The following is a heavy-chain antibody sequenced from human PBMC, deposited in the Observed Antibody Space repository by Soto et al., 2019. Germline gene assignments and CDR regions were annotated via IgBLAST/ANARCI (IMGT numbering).Heavy chain of an antibody. V-gene: IGHV1-46*01. D-gene: IGHD3-22*01. CDR3: ARVGYYYDSSGYYSTLYFQH. Sequence: ASVKVSCRASGYTFTSYYMHWVRQAPGQGLEWMGIINPSGGSTSYAQKFQGRVTMTRDTSTSTVYMELSSLRSEDTAVYYCARVGYYYDSSGYYSTLYFQHWGQGTLVTVSS. J-gene: IGHJ1*01. CDR2: INPSGGST. CDR1: GYTFTSYY.